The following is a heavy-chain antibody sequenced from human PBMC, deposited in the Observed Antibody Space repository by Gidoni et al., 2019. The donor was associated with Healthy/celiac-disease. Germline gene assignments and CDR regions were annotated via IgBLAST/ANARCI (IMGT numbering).Heavy chain of an antibody. V-gene: IGHV3-21*01. Sequence: EVQLVESGGGLVKPGGSLRLSCAASGFTFSSYSMNWVRQAPGKGLEWVSSISSSSSYIDYPDSVKGRFTISRDNAKNSLYLQMTSLRAEDTAVYYCAGGMITFGGDPYYFDYWGQGTLVTVSS. CDR3: AGGMITFGGDPYYFDY. J-gene: IGHJ4*02. CDR2: ISSSSSYI. D-gene: IGHD3-16*01. CDR1: GFTFSSYS.